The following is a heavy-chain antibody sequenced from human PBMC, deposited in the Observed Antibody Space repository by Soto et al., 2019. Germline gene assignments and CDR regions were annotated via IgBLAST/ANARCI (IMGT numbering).Heavy chain of an antibody. J-gene: IGHJ4*02. CDR1: GYSFTSYG. V-gene: IGHV1-18*01. D-gene: IGHD3-22*01. Sequence: ASVKVSCKASGYSFTSYGISWVRQAPGRGLEGMGWISAYNGNTNYAQKLQGRVTMTTDTSKSTAYMELRSLRSDETAVYYCARAPYYYDSSGPQELYYFDYWGQGTLVTVSS. CDR3: ARAPYYYDSSGPQELYYFDY. CDR2: ISAYNGNT.